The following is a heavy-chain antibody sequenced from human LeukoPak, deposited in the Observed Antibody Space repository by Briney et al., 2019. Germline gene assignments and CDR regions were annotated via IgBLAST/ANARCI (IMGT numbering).Heavy chain of an antibody. D-gene: IGHD5-24*01. V-gene: IGHV4-59*01. CDR3: ASLERWRLD. J-gene: IGHJ4*02. CDR1: GGSFSGYY. CDR2: IYYSGST. Sequence: SETLSLTCAVYGGSFSGYYWSWIRQPPGKGLEWIGYIYYSGSTNYNPSLKSRVTISVDTSKNQFSLKLSSVTAADTAVYYCASLERWRLDWGQGTLVTVSS.